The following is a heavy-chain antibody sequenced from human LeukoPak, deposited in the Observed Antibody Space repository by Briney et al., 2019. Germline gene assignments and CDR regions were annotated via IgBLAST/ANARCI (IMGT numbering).Heavy chain of an antibody. CDR3: VGGSLGY. V-gene: IGHV1-3*01. Sequence: GASVKVSCKASGYTFNSYDINWVRQAPGQRLEWLGWITVASGNTRYSENLQGRVTLTRDTSANTAYMELRNLKFEDTAVYYCVGGSLGYWGQGTLVTVSP. J-gene: IGHJ4*02. CDR2: ITVASGNT. CDR1: GYTFNSYD.